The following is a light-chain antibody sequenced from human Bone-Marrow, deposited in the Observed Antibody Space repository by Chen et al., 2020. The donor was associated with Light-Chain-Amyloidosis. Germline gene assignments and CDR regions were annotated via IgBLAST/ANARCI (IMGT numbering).Light chain of an antibody. J-gene: IGLJ2*01. V-gene: IGLV3-25*03. Sequence: DLTQPPAVPVSPGQTARITCSGNTWPMQYTYWYQPKPGQAPQLLIYKDSQRPSGIPVRFSGSSSGIIVTLTISGVQAEDEADYYCQSADSSDTYVIFGGGTKLTVL. CDR1: TWPMQY. CDR2: KDS. CDR3: QSADSSDTYVI.